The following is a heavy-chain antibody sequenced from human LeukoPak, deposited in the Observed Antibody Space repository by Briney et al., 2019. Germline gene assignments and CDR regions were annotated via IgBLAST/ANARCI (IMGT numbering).Heavy chain of an antibody. CDR3: ARGSSSGWYLNWFGP. V-gene: IGHV3-7*03. Sequence: GGSLRLSCAASGFTFSSYSMNWIRQAPGKGLERVATIKQDGGEKYYGDSVKGRLTISRDNAKNSLYLQMNSLRAEDTAMYYCARGSSSGWYLNWFGPWGQGTLVTVSS. CDR2: IKQDGGEK. D-gene: IGHD6-19*01. J-gene: IGHJ5*02. CDR1: GFTFSSYS.